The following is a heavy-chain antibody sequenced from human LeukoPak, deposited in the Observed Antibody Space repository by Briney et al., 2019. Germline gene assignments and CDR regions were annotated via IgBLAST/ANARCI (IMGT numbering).Heavy chain of an antibody. V-gene: IGHV3-23*01. CDR2: ISGSGGST. Sequence: GGSLRLSCAASGFTFSSYAMSWVRQAPGKGLEWVSAISGSGGSTYYADSVKGRFTISRDNSKNTLYLQMYSLRAEDTAVYYCAKDRRAYCSSTSCYNDAFDIWGQGTMVTVSS. CDR3: AKDRRAYCSSTSCYNDAFDI. CDR1: GFTFSSYA. J-gene: IGHJ3*02. D-gene: IGHD2-2*02.